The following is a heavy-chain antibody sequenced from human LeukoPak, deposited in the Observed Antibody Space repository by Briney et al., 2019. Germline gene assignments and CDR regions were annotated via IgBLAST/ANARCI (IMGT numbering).Heavy chain of an antibody. Sequence: GGSLRLSCAASGFTFRDYHMSWIRQAPGKGLEWVSVIYSGGSTYYADSVKGRFTISRDNFKNTLYLQMNSLRAEDTAVYYCARDHSYYDKGFDPWGQGTLVTVSS. V-gene: IGHV3-66*01. J-gene: IGHJ5*02. CDR3: ARDHSYYDKGFDP. CDR2: IYSGGST. D-gene: IGHD3-22*01. CDR1: GFTFRDYH.